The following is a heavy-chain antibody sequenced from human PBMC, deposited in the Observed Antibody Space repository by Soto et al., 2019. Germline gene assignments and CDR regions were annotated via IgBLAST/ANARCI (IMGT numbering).Heavy chain of an antibody. J-gene: IGHJ4*02. V-gene: IGHV4-34*01. CDR2: INHSGST. Sequence: TLSLTCAVYGGSFSGYYWSWIRQPPGKGLEWIGEINHSGSTNYNPSLKSRVTISVDTSKNQFSLKLSSVTAADTAVYYCARVRIGAATSQYFDYWGQGTLVTVSS. D-gene: IGHD2-15*01. CDR3: ARVRIGAATSQYFDY. CDR1: GGSFSGYY.